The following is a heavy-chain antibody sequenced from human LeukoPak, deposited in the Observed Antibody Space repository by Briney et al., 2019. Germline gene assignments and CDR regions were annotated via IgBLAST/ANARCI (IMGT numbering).Heavy chain of an antibody. CDR3: ARDRGSGWVKDY. Sequence: ASVKVSCKASGYTFTGYYMHWVRQAPGQGLEWMGWINPNSGGTNYAQKFQGRVTMTRDTSISTACMELSRLRSDDTAVYYCARDRGSGWVKDYWGQGTLVTVSS. CDR2: INPNSGGT. CDR1: GYTFTGYY. V-gene: IGHV1-2*02. J-gene: IGHJ4*02. D-gene: IGHD6-19*01.